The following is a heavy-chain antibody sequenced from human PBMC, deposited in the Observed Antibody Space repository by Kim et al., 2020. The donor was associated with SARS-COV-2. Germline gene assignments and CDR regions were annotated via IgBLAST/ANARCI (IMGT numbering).Heavy chain of an antibody. CDR3: AREYSSGWYVYY. CDR2: INPGTGDT. D-gene: IGHD6-19*01. J-gene: IGHJ4*02. CDR1: GYTFTNYA. Sequence: ASVKVSCKASGYTFTNYAMHWVRQAPGQRLEWMGWINPGTGDTKYSQKFQGRVTFTRDTSATTAYLELSSLRSEDTAVYYCAREYSSGWYVYYWGQGTLVAVSS. V-gene: IGHV1-3*01.